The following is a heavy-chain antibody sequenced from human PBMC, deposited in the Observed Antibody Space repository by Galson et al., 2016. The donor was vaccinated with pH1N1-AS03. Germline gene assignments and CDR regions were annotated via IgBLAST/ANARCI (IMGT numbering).Heavy chain of an antibody. CDR1: GFSFSSYW. CDR2: INYDGSSA. V-gene: IGHV3-74*01. J-gene: IGHJ4*02. D-gene: IGHD6-13*01. Sequence: SLRLSCAASGFSFSSYWMHWVRQAPGKGLVWVSYINYDGSSATYADSVKGRFTISRDNAKNTLYLQMNNLTAEDTAVYYCARMAAAGDWGQGTLVTVSS. CDR3: ARMAAAGD.